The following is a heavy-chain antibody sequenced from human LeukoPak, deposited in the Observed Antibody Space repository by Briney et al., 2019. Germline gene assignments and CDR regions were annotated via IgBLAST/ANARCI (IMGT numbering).Heavy chain of an antibody. CDR3: AKTTVTSRLDY. CDR2: ISSRNTYT. J-gene: IGHJ4*02. Sequence: PGGSLRLSCAASGFTLSDYHMSWIRQAPGKGLEWISYISSRNTYTKYADSVKGRFTISRDNSKNTLYLQMNSLRAEDTAVYYCAKTTVTSRLDYWGQGTLVTVSS. V-gene: IGHV3-11*03. CDR1: GFTLSDYH. D-gene: IGHD4-17*01.